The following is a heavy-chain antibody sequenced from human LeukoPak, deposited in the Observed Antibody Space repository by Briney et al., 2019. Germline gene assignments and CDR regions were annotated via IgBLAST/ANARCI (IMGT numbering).Heavy chain of an antibody. J-gene: IGHJ4*01. CDR3: ARKVLRYFDWFLD. Sequence: SETLSLTCTVSGGSISSYYWGWIRQPPGKGLEWIGSIYYSGSTYYNPPLKSRVTISVDTSKKQFSMKLSSVTAVDTGVYSCARKVLRYFDWFLDWGNGTLVTV. CDR1: GGSISSYY. CDR2: IYYSGST. V-gene: IGHV4-39*01. D-gene: IGHD3-9*01.